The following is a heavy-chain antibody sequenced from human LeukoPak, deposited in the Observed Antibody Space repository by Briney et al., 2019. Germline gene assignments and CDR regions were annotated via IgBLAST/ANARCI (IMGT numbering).Heavy chain of an antibody. D-gene: IGHD3-22*01. CDR1: GGSISSSSYY. J-gene: IGHJ4*02. V-gene: IGHV4-39*01. CDR3: ARRDSYSSGYYYFDY. CDR2: IYYSGST. Sequence: RSETLSLTCTVSGGSISSSSYYWGWIRQPPGKGLEWIGSIYYSGSTYYNPSLKSRVTISVDTSKNQFSLKLSSVTAADTAVYYCARRDSYSSGYYYFDYWGQGTLVTVSS.